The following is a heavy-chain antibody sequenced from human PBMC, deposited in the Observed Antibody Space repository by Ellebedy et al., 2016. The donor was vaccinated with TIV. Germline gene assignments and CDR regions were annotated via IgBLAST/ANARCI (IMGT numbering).Heavy chain of an antibody. J-gene: IGHJ4*02. CDR3: AREFGQ. Sequence: SETLSLTXTVSGASTSSRGYYWSWSRQPAGKGLEWIGRIYNSGSTDYNPSLKSRVTMSLDTSNNQFSLHLTSVTAADTAIYYCAREFGQWGQGTLVTVSS. CDR1: GASTSSRGYY. CDR2: IYNSGST. V-gene: IGHV4-61*02. D-gene: IGHD3-16*01.